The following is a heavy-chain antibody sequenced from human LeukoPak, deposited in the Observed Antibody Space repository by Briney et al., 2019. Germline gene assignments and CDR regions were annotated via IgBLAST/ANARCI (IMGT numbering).Heavy chain of an antibody. CDR2: ISSSSSYI. V-gene: IGHV3-21*01. J-gene: IGHJ4*02. CDR1: GFTFSSYS. Sequence: PGGSLRLSCAASGFTFSSYSMNWVRQAPGKGLEWVSSISSSSSYIYYADSVKGRFTISRDNAKNSLYLRMNSLRAEDTAVYYCARGTFGSGWFGDKLDYWGQGTLVTVSS. D-gene: IGHD6-19*01. CDR3: ARGTFGSGWFGDKLDY.